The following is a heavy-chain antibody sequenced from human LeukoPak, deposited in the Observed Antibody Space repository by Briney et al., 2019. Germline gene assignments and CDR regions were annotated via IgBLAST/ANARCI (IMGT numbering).Heavy chain of an antibody. CDR2: ISSSSSYI. CDR3: ARGNCSGTSCYEFDY. V-gene: IGHV3-21*01. Sequence: GGSLRLSCAASGFTFSSYSMNWVRQAPGKGLEWVSSISSSSSYIYYADSVKGRFTISRDNAKNSLYLQMNSLRAEDTAVYYCARGNCSGTSCYEFDYWGQGTLVTVSS. D-gene: IGHD2-2*01. J-gene: IGHJ4*02. CDR1: GFTFSSYS.